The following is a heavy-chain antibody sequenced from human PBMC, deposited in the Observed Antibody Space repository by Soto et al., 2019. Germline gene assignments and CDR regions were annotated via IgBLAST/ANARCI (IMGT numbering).Heavy chain of an antibody. J-gene: IGHJ5*02. CDR1: GGSISSYY. CDR3: ASHTGPNWLDP. CDR2: IYYSGST. V-gene: IGHV4-59*08. Sequence: SETLSLTCTVSGGSISSYYWSWIRQPPGKGLEWIGYIYYSGSTNYNPSLKSRVTISVDTSKNQFSLKLSSVTAADTAVYYCASHTGPNWLDPWGQGTLVTVSS. D-gene: IGHD1-1*01.